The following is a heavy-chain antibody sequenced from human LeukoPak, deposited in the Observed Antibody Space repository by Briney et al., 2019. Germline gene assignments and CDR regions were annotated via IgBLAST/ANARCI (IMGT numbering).Heavy chain of an antibody. CDR1: GFTVSSNY. V-gene: IGHV3-53*01. CDR3: ARGGAHVGHLWFHMDV. Sequence: AGGSLRLSCAASGFTVSSNYMTYVRQAPGKGLEWASLLYNDGRTFYADSAKGRFTISRDSSKNTLYLQMNSLRAEDTAVYYCARGGAHVGHLWFHMDVWGKGTTVTVSS. D-gene: IGHD3-10*01. J-gene: IGHJ6*03. CDR2: LYNDGRT.